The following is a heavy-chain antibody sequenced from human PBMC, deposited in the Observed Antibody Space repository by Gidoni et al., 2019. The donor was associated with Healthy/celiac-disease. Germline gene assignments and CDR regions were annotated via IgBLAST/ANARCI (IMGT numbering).Heavy chain of an antibody. J-gene: IGHJ4*02. V-gene: IGHV1-69*06. Sequence: QVQLVQSGAEVKKPGSSVKVSCKASGGTFSSYAISWLRQAPGQGLEWMGGIIPIFGTANYAQKFQGRVTITADKSTSTAYMELSSLRSEDTAVYYCANHPYYYDSSGYSAFDYWGQGTLVTVSS. D-gene: IGHD3-22*01. CDR3: ANHPYYYDSSGYSAFDY. CDR2: IIPIFGTA. CDR1: GGTFSSYA.